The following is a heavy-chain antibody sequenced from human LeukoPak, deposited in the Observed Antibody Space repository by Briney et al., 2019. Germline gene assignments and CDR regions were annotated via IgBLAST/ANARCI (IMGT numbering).Heavy chain of an antibody. V-gene: IGHV3-21*01. CDR3: ARGVSAAGTSRWFDP. J-gene: IGHJ5*02. CDR2: ISSSSSYI. D-gene: IGHD6-13*01. CDR1: GFTFSSYS. Sequence: GGSLRLSCAASGFTFSSYSMNWVRQAPGKGLEWVSSISSSSSYIYYADSVKGRFTISRDNAKNSLYLQMNSLRAEDTAVYYCARGVSAAGTSRWFDPWGQGTLVTVSS.